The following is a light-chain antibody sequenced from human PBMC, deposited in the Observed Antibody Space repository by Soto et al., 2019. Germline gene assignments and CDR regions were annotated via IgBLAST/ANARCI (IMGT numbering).Light chain of an antibody. Sequence: QAVVTQEPSLTVSPGGTVTLTCASSTGAVTSGHYPNWVQQKPGQVPKSLIYSTSDKHSWTPARFSGSLLGGKAALTLSSVQPEDEGEYYFLLFFCGALGVFGGGTQLTVL. CDR2: STS. CDR1: TGAVTSGHY. J-gene: IGLJ7*01. CDR3: LLFFCGALGV. V-gene: IGLV7-43*01.